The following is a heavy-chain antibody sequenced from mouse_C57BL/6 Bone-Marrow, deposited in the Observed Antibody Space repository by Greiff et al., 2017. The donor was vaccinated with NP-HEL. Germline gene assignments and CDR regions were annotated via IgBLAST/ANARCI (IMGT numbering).Heavy chain of an antibody. V-gene: IGHV1-9*01. CDR3: ARSSFYPRFAY. D-gene: IGHD2-1*01. CDR1: GYTFTGYW. J-gene: IGHJ3*01. CDR2: ILPGSGST. Sequence: VQLQQSGAELMKPGASVKLSCKATGYTFTGYWIEWVKQRPGHGLEWIGEILPGSGSTNYNEKFKGKATFTAEKSSSTAYMQLSSLTSEDSAVYFCARSSFYPRFAYWGQGTLVTVSA.